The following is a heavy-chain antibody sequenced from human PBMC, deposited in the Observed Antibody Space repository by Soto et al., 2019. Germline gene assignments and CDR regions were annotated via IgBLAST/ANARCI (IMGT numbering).Heavy chain of an antibody. D-gene: IGHD2-21*02. CDR1: GGSISSGAYY. CDR2: IYYSGST. CDR3: ARERIYGGNLADY. Sequence: SETLSLTCTVSGGSISSGAYYWSWIRQPPGKGLEWIGYIYYSGSTYYNPSLKSRVTISVDTSKNQFSLKLSSVTAADTAVYYCARERIYGGNLADYWGQGTLVTVSS. V-gene: IGHV4-30-4*01. J-gene: IGHJ4*02.